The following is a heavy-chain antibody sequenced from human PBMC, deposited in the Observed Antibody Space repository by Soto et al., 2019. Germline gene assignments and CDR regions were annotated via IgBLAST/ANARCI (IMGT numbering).Heavy chain of an antibody. V-gene: IGHV3-23*01. D-gene: IGHD2-2*01. CDR2: ISGSGGST. J-gene: IGHJ4*02. CDR1: GFTFSSYA. Sequence: PGGSLRLSCAASGFTFSSYAMNWVRQAPGKGLQWVSTISGSGGSTYYADSVKGRFTISRDNSKNTLYLQMNSLRAEDTALYYCAKSSYVVIPGAVLGYWGQGTLVTVSS. CDR3: AKSSYVVIPGAVLGY.